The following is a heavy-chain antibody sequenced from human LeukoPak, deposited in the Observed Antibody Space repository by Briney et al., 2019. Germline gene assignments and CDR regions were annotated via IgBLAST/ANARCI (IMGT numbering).Heavy chain of an antibody. CDR1: GFTFSSYS. D-gene: IGHD3-10*01. CDR3: VKGGSGNPLDY. Sequence: GGSLRLSCSASGFTFSSYSMYWVRQAPGKGLEYVSGISSNGGSTFYADSVKGRFTISRDSSKNTLYLQMTSLRAEDTAVYYCVKGGSGNPLDYWGQGTLVTVSS. CDR2: ISSNGGST. V-gene: IGHV3-64D*06. J-gene: IGHJ4*02.